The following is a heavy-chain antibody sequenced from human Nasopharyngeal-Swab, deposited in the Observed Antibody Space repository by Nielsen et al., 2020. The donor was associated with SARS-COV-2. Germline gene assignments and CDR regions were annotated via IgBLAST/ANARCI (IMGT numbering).Heavy chain of an antibody. V-gene: IGHV4-34*01. CDR1: GGSFSGYY. J-gene: IGHJ6*02. Sequence: SETLSLTFAVYGGSFSGYYWSWIRQPPGKGLEWIGEINHSGSTNYNPSLKSRVTISVDTSKNQFSLKLSSVTAADTAVYYCAREFVTMVRGVISHYYYYGMDVWGQGTTVTVSS. D-gene: IGHD3-10*01. CDR2: INHSGST. CDR3: AREFVTMVRGVISHYYYYGMDV.